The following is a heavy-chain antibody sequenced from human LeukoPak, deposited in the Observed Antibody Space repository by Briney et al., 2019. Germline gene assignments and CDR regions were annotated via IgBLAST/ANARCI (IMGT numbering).Heavy chain of an antibody. CDR3: ASSDSSSWHRPFDY. V-gene: IGHV4-59*01. D-gene: IGHD6-13*01. CDR2: IYYSGST. J-gene: IGHJ4*02. Sequence: SETLSLTCTISGGSISSYYWSWIRQPPGKGLEWIGYIYYSGSTNYNPSLKSRVTISVDTSKNQFSLKLSSVTAADTAVNYCASSDSSSWHRPFDYWGQGTLVTVSS. CDR1: GGSISSYY.